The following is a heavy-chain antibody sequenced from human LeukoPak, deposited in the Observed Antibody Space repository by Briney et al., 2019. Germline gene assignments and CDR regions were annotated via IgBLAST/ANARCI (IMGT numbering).Heavy chain of an antibody. J-gene: IGHJ5*02. CDR3: ARAYGSGSYLWENWFDP. CDR2: INPSGGST. Sequence: ASVKVSCKASGNTFTSYDLHWVRQAPGQGLEWMGIINPSGGSTSYAQKFQGRVTMTRDTSTSTVYMELSGLRSEDTAVYYCARAYGSGSYLWENWFDPWGQGTLVTVSS. D-gene: IGHD3-10*01. V-gene: IGHV1-46*01. CDR1: GNTFTSYD.